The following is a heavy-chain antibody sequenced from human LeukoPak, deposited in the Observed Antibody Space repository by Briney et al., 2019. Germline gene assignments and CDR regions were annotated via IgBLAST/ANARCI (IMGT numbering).Heavy chain of an antibody. Sequence: SETLSLTCTVSGGSISSGGYYCSWIRQHPGKGLEWIGYIYYSGSTYYNPFLKSRVTISVDTSKNQFSLKLSSVTAADTAVYYCARGCPVSYGNYFDYWGQGTLVTVSS. CDR3: ARGCPVSYGNYFDY. D-gene: IGHD4-17*01. CDR2: IYYSGST. CDR1: GGSISSGGYY. V-gene: IGHV4-31*03. J-gene: IGHJ4*02.